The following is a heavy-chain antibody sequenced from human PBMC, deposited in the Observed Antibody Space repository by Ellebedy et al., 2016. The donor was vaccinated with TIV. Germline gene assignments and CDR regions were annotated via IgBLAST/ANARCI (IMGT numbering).Heavy chain of an antibody. J-gene: IGHJ6*02. CDR1: GFSFSSYT. V-gene: IGHV3-21*01. CDR2: ISSRGTYI. Sequence: PGGSLRLSCAASGFSFSSYTMNWVRQAPGKGLEWVSSISSRGTYIYYADSVKGRLTISRDNAKNSLYLQRNSLRAEDTAVYFCARAGGALTGTGYGMDVWGQGTTVTVSS. D-gene: IGHD6-19*01. CDR3: ARAGGALTGTGYGMDV.